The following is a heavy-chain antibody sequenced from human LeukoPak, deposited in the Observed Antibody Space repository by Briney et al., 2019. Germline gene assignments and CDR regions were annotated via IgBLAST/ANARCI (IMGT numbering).Heavy chain of an antibody. J-gene: IGHJ4*02. V-gene: IGHV3-20*04. CDR2: INWSGGST. Sequence: PGGSLRLSCAASGFTFDDYGMSWVRHAPGKGREWVSGINWSGGSTVYADSVKGRVTIPRDNANNSLYLQMNSLRAEDTALYYCARAQVVEVYYYFDYWGQGTLVTVSS. CDR3: ARAQVVEVYYYFDY. CDR1: GFTFDDYG. D-gene: IGHD5-24*01.